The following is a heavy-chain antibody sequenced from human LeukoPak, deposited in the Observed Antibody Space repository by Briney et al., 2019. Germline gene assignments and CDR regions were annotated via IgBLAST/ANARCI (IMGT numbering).Heavy chain of an antibody. V-gene: IGHV4-30-2*01. D-gene: IGHD3-22*01. CDR2: IYHSGST. J-gene: IGHJ4*02. Sequence: SQTLSLTCAVSGGSISRGGYSWSWIRQPPGKGLEWIGYIYHSGSTYYNPSLKSRVTISVDRSKNQFSLKLSSVTAADTAVYYCARGRYDSSGYYIEPYYFDYWGQGTLVTVSS. CDR1: GGSISRGGYS. CDR3: ARGRYDSSGYYIEPYYFDY.